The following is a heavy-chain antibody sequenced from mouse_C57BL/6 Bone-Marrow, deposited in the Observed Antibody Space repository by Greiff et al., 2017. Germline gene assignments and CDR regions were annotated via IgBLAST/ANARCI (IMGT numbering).Heavy chain of an antibody. V-gene: IGHV1-81*01. CDR2: IYPRSGNP. J-gene: IGHJ3*01. D-gene: IGHD2-2*01. CDR3: ARFYYGYDGWFAY. Sequence: QVQLQQSGAELARPGASVKLSCKASGYTFTSYGISWVKQRTGQGLEWIGEIYPRSGNPYYNEKFKGQATLTADKSSSTAYMELRSLTSEDSAVYFCARFYYGYDGWFAYWGQGTLVTVSA. CDR1: GYTFTSYG.